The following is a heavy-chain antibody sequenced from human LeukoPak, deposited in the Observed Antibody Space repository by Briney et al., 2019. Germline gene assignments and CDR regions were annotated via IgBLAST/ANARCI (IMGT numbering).Heavy chain of an antibody. CDR2: ISSSGSTI. CDR3: ARGAPVYSSSSRTFDY. J-gene: IGHJ4*02. D-gene: IGHD6-6*01. Sequence: GGSLRLSCAASGFTFSDYYMSWIRQAPGKGLEWVSYISSSGSTIYYADSVKGRFTISRDNAKNSLYLQMNSLRAEDTAVYYCARGAPVYSSSSRTFDYWGQGTLVTVSS. CDR1: GFTFSDYY. V-gene: IGHV3-11*04.